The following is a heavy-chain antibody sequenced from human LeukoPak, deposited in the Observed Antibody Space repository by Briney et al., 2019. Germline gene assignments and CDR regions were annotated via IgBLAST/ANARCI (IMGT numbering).Heavy chain of an antibody. CDR1: GGSLSSNY. V-gene: IGHV4-59*01. CDR3: ARNARYNWFDP. CDR2: IYYSGSS. Sequence: SETLSLTCTVSGGSLSSNYWSWIRQPPGKGLEWIGYIYYSGSSNYSPSLTSRVTISVDTSKNQFSLRVSSLTAADTAVYYCARNARYNWFDPWGQGTLVTVSS. J-gene: IGHJ5*02.